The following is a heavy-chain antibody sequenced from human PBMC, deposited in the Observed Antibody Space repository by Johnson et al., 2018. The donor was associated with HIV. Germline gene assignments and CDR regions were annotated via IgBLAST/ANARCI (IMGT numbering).Heavy chain of an antibody. J-gene: IGHJ3*02. D-gene: IGHD3-22*01. Sequence: VQLVESGGGVVRPGGSLRLPCAASGFTFDDYGMSWVRQAPGKGLEWVSGINWNGGSKGYADSVKGRFTISRDNAKNSLYLQMNSLRAEDTALYYCARSVGYYDSSGYYYVDAFDIWGQGTMVTVSS. CDR3: ARSVGYYDSSGYYYVDAFDI. CDR2: INWNGGSK. V-gene: IGHV3-20*04. CDR1: GFTFDDYG.